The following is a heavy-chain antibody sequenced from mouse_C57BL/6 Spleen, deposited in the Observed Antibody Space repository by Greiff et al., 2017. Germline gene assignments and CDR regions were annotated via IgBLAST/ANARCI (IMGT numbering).Heavy chain of an antibody. D-gene: IGHD1-1*01. V-gene: IGHV1-50*01. Sequence: QVQLKQPWAELVKPGASVKLSCKASGYTFTSYWMQWVKQRPGQGLEWIGEIDPSDIFTTYNQKFKGKATLTVDTSSSTDYMQLSSLTSEDSAVYYCARRDYYGSSERNYWGQGTTLTVSS. CDR3: ARRDYYGSSERNY. J-gene: IGHJ2*01. CDR1: GYTFTSYW. CDR2: IDPSDIFT.